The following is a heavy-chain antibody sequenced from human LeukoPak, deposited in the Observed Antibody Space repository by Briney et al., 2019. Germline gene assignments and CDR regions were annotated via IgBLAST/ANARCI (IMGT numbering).Heavy chain of an antibody. D-gene: IGHD3-22*01. CDR3: ARDRYDSSGYYYV. J-gene: IGHJ4*02. CDR1: GGSISSSSYY. CDR2: IYYSGST. Sequence: SETLSLTCTVSGGSISSSSYYWGWIRQPPGKGLEWIGSIYYSGSTYYNSSLKSRVTISVDTSKNQFSLKLSSVTAADTAVYYCARDRYDSSGYYYVWGQGTLVTVSS. V-gene: IGHV4-39*07.